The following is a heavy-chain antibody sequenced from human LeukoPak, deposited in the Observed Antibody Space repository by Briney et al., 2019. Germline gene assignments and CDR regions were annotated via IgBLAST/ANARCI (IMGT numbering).Heavy chain of an antibody. D-gene: IGHD2-2*02. V-gene: IGHV1-69*04. J-gene: IGHJ6*02. CDR3: ARVQAVGVPVAIDAYYSYGMDV. CDR2: FIPILGIE. Sequence: SVKVSCKASGGTFSRNAISWVRQAPGQGLEWMGRFIPILGIETYAQRFQGRVTITADRSTSTAYMELSSLTSEDTAVYYCARVQAVGVPVAIDAYYSYGMDVWGQGAAVTVSS. CDR1: GGTFSRNA.